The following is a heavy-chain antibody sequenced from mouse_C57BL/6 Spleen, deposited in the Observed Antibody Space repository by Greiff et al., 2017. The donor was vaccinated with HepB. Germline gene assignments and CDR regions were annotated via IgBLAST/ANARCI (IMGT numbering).Heavy chain of an antibody. CDR2: IYPGSGNT. J-gene: IGHJ4*01. CDR1: GYTFTDCY. D-gene: IGHD3-2*02. CDR3: ARQLRLMDY. V-gene: IGHV1-76*01. Sequence: QVQLQQSGAELVRPGASVKLSCKASGYTFTDCYINWVKQRPGQGLEWIARIYPGSGNTYYNEKFKGKATLTAEKSSSTAYMQLSSLTSEDSAVYFCARQLRLMDYWGQGTSVTVSS.